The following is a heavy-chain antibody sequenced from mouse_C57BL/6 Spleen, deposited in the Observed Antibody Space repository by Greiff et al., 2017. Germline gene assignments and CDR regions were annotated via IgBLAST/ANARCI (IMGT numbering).Heavy chain of an antibody. J-gene: IGHJ2*01. D-gene: IGHD1-1*01. V-gene: IGHV1-26*01. CDR2: INPNNGGT. CDR3: ARTVVDY. CDR1: GYTFTDYY. Sequence: EVQLQQSGPELVKPGASVQISCKASGYTFTDYYMNWVKQSHGKSLEWIGEINPNNGGTSYNQKFKGKATLTVEKSSSTAYMELRSLTSEDAAVYYCARTVVDYWGQGTTLTVSS.